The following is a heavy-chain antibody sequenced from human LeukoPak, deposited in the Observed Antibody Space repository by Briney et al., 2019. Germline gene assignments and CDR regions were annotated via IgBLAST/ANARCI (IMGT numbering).Heavy chain of an antibody. CDR2: FDPEDGET. CDR1: GYTLTELS. D-gene: IGHD6-6*01. CDR3: ARAVRQLAHFDY. V-gene: IGHV1-24*01. Sequence: ASVKVSCKVSGYTLTELSMHWVRQAPGKGLEWMGGFDPEDGETIYAQKFQGRVTMTEDTSTDTAYMELSSLRSEDTAVYYCARAVRQLAHFDYWGQGTLVTVSS. J-gene: IGHJ4*02.